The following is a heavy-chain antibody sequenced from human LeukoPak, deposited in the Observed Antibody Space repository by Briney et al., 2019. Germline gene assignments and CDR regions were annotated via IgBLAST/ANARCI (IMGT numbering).Heavy chain of an antibody. J-gene: IGHJ5*02. D-gene: IGHD4-17*01. CDR1: GFTFRSYE. Sequence: PGGSLRLSCVASGFTFRSYEMNWVRQAPGKGLEWVSYIYSDGTSIYYADSVKGRFTISRDYARNSLYLQMNSLRVEDTAVYYCVRGGYGDYGRGSWGQGTLLTVSS. V-gene: IGHV3-48*03. CDR2: IYSDGTSI. CDR3: VRGGYGDYGRGS.